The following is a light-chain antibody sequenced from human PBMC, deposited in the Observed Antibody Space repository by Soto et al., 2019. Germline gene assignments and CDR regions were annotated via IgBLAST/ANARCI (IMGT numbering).Light chain of an antibody. CDR1: QSVSSY. CDR3: QQHSNWPPT. Sequence: EIVLTQSPATLSLSPGERATLSCRASQSVSSYLAWYQQKPGQAPRLLIYDASNRSTGIPGRFSGSGSGTDFTITICSLEPEDFAVYYCQQHSNWPPTFRQGTKMEIK. J-gene: IGKJ1*01. V-gene: IGKV3-11*01. CDR2: DAS.